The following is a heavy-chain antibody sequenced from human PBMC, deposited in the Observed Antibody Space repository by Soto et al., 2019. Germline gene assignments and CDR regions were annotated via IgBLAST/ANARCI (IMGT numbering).Heavy chain of an antibody. CDR3: AREGNLGRWLQPLDF. CDR2: IHYNGNT. Sequence: SEPLSLTCTVSGDSISAYSWSSVRQHTGKGLEWIGNIHYNGNTKYSPSLKSLVTMSVDTSKNHFFLRLISVTAADTAIYFCAREGNLGRWLQPLDFWGQGTLVT. CDR1: GDSISAYS. J-gene: IGHJ4*02. V-gene: IGHV4-59*01. D-gene: IGHD5-12*01.